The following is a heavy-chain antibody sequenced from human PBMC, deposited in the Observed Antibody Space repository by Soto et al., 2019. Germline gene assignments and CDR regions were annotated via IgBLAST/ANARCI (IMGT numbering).Heavy chain of an antibody. Sequence: QVQLQESGPGLVQPSGTLSLTCAVSGGSISSSNWWSWVRQPPGKGLEWIGEIYHSGSTNYNPSLKSRVTMSVDKPKNQFSLKLSSVTAADTAVYYCARDVQQPNSSDYGMDVWGQGTTVTVSS. CDR1: GGSISSSNW. D-gene: IGHD6-13*01. J-gene: IGHJ6*02. CDR3: ARDVQQPNSSDYGMDV. CDR2: IYHSGST. V-gene: IGHV4-4*02.